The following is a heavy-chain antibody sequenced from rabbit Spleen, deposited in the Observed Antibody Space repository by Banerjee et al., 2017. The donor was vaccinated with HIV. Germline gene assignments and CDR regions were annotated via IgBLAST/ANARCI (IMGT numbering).Heavy chain of an antibody. Sequence: QEQLVESGGGLVKPEGSLTLTCKASAFSFSDRDVMCWVRQAPGKGLEWIACINAATAKPVYATWAKGRFTISRASSTTVTLQMTSLTAADTATYFCAKNSRDSGRGAALWGPGTLVTVS. CDR1: AFSFSDRDV. J-gene: IGHJ4*01. D-gene: IGHD4-1*01. CDR2: INAATAKP. V-gene: IGHV1S45*01. CDR3: AKNSRDSGRGAAL.